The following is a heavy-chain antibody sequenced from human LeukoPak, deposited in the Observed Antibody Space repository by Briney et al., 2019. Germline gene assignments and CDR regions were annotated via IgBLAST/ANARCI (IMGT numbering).Heavy chain of an antibody. D-gene: IGHD3-22*01. Sequence: ASVKVSCKASGYTFTSYDINWVRQATGQGLEWMGWMNPNSGNTGYAQKFQGRVTMTRNTSISTAYMELSSLRSEDTAVYYCAREKGYYYDSSGQLLPLDYWGQGILVTVSS. CDR1: GYTFTSYD. V-gene: IGHV1-8*01. CDR2: MNPNSGNT. J-gene: IGHJ4*02. CDR3: AREKGYYYDSSGQLLPLDY.